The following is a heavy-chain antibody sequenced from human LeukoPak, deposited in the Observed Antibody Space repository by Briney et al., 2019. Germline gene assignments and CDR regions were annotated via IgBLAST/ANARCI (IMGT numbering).Heavy chain of an antibody. CDR1: GYTVTSYA. CDR2: ISAYNGNT. V-gene: IGHV1-18*01. J-gene: IGHJ4*02. CDR3: ARGAEAETSPLDF. D-gene: IGHD6-13*01. Sequence: GASVKVSCKASGYTVTSYAMHWVRQAPGQRLEWMGWISAYNGNTNYAQKLQGRVTMTTDTSTSTAYMELRSLRSDDTAVYYCARGAEAETSPLDFWGQGTLVIVS.